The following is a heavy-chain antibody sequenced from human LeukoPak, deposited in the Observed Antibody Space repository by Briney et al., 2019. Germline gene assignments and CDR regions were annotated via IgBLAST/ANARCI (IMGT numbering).Heavy chain of an antibody. J-gene: IGHJ4*02. Sequence: GGSLSLSCAASGFTFDDYAKHWVRQAPGKGLEWVSLISGGGGSTYYADCVKGRFTIPRDNSKNSLYMKMNSLRTEDTALYYCAKEGDYYGSGSYGYWGQGTLVTVSS. CDR2: ISGGGGST. V-gene: IGHV3-43*02. CDR3: AKEGDYYGSGSYGY. CDR1: GFTFDDYA. D-gene: IGHD3-10*01.